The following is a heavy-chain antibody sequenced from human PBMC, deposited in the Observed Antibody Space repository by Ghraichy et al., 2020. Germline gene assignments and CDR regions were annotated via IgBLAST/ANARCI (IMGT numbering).Heavy chain of an antibody. Sequence: SETLSLTCTVSGGSVSSGSYYWSWIRQPPGKGLEWIGYIYYSGSTNYNPSLKSRVTISVDTSKNQFSLKLSSVTAADTAVYYCARARVYYYDSSGYYPGKTYYYYGMDVWGQGTTVTVSS. D-gene: IGHD3-22*01. V-gene: IGHV4-61*01. CDR1: GGSVSSGSYY. J-gene: IGHJ6*02. CDR3: ARARVYYYDSSGYYPGKTYYYYGMDV. CDR2: IYYSGST.